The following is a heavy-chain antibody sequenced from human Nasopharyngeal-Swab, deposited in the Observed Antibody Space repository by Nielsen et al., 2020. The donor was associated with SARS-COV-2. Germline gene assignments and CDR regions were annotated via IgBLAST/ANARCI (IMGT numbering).Heavy chain of an antibody. J-gene: IGHJ4*02. D-gene: IGHD5-12*01. CDR1: GFTFSSYG. Sequence: GESLKISCAASGFTFSSYGMHWVRQAPGKGLEWVTVISYDGSNKYYADSVKGRFTTSRDNSKNTLYLQMNSLRAEDTAVYYCAKNSGYDSFDYWGQGTLVTVSS. V-gene: IGHV3-30*18. CDR2: ISYDGSNK. CDR3: AKNSGYDSFDY.